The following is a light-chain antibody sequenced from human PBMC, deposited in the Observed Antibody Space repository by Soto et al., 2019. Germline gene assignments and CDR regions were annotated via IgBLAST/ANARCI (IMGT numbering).Light chain of an antibody. CDR1: QSISSH. Sequence: DIQMTQSPSSLSASVGDRVTITCRASQSISSHLSWYQQKPGKAPKLLIYAASSLQSGVPSRFSGSGSGTDFTLTISSLQPEDFARYYCQQTYSSLRTFGQGTKVEI. V-gene: IGKV1-39*01. CDR3: QQTYSSLRT. CDR2: AAS. J-gene: IGKJ1*01.